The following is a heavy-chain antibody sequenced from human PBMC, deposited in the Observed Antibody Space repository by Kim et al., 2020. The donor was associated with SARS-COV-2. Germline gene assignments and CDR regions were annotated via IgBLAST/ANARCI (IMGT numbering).Heavy chain of an antibody. D-gene: IGHD1-26*01. V-gene: IGHV1-18*04. CDR2: ISAYNGNT. CDR1: GYTFTSYG. Sequence: ASVKVSCKASGYTFTSYGISWVRQAPGQGLEWMGWISAYNGNTNYAQKLQGRVTMTTDTSTSTAYMELRSLRSDDTAVYYCARSFRRSGEWELLGYYYYGMDVWGQGTTVTVSS. J-gene: IGHJ6*02. CDR3: ARSFRRSGEWELLGYYYYGMDV.